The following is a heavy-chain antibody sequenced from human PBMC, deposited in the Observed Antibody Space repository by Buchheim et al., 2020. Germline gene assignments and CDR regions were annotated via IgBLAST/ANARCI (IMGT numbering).Heavy chain of an antibody. Sequence: QVQLQESGPGLVKPSQTLSLTCSVSGGSISSGGYYWSWIRQHPGKGLEWIGYIYYSGSTYYNPSLKSRVTISVETSKNQFSLKLSSVTAADTAVYYCARTIFGVVIQRGGWFDPWGQGTL. D-gene: IGHD3-3*01. J-gene: IGHJ5*02. CDR2: IYYSGST. CDR1: GGSISSGGYY. CDR3: ARTIFGVVIQRGGWFDP. V-gene: IGHV4-31*03.